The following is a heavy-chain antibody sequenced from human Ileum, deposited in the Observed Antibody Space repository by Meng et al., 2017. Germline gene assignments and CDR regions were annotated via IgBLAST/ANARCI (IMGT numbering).Heavy chain of an antibody. V-gene: IGHV3-23*01. CDR2: ASGSGNSA. CDR1: GFDFSTYA. Sequence: EVQLLVSGGGLIQPGESLRLSCAASGFDFSTYAMTWVRQAPGKGLEWVSVASGSGNSAYYADSVKGRFIIYRDKSKNTVYLEMNSLRAEDTALYYCAKAGNDFWSFDFWGQGSLVTVSS. D-gene: IGHD3-3*01. J-gene: IGHJ5*01. CDR3: AKAGNDFWSFDF.